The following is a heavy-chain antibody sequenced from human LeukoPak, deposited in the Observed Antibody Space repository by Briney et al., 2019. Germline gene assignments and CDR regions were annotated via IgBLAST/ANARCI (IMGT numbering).Heavy chain of an antibody. D-gene: IGHD2-15*01. J-gene: IGHJ6*03. CDR3: ARGSVWDCSGGSCYSYYYYMDV. Sequence: SVKVSCKASGGTFSSYAISWVRQAPGQGLEWMGRIIPIFGTANYAQKFQGGVTITTDESTSTAYMELSSLRSEDTAVYYCARGSVWDCSGGSCYSYYYYMDVWGKGTTVTVSS. CDR2: IIPIFGTA. V-gene: IGHV1-69*05. CDR1: GGTFSSYA.